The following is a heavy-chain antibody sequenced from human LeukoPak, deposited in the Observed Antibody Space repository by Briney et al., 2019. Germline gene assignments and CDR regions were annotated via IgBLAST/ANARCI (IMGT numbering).Heavy chain of an antibody. J-gene: IGHJ4*02. CDR2: MNPNSGNT. D-gene: IGHD5-18*01. CDR3: ARDTKGDSYGVFDY. V-gene: IGHV1-8*01. Sequence: GASVKVSCKAPGYTFTNYDINWVRQATGQGLEWMGWMNPNSGNTGYAQKFQGRVTMTRNTSISTAYMELSSLRSEDTAVYYCARDTKGDSYGVFDYWGQGTLVTVSS. CDR1: GYTFTNYD.